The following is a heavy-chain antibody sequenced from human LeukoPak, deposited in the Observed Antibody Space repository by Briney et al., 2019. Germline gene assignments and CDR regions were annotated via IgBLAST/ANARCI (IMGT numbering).Heavy chain of an antibody. CDR1: GYTFTGYY. CDR3: ARGPNLAVAGHYYYYYGMDV. D-gene: IGHD6-19*01. CDR2: INPNSGGT. J-gene: IGHJ6*04. V-gene: IGHV1-2*04. Sequence: ASVKVSCKASGYTFTGYYVHWVRQAPGQGLEWMGWINPNSGGTNYAQKFQGWVTMTRGTSISTAYMELSRLRSDDTAVYYCARGPNLAVAGHYYYYYGMDVWGKGTTVTVSS.